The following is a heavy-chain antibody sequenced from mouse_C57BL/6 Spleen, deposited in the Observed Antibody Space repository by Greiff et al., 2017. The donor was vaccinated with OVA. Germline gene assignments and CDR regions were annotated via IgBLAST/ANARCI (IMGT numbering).Heavy chain of an antibody. J-gene: IGHJ4*01. Sequence: EVQLQQSGPELVKPGASVKISCKASGYSFTGYYMNWVKQSPEKSLEWIGEINPSTGGTTYNQKFKAKATLTVDRSSSTAYMQLKSLTSEDSAVYYCARWYYGSSSHAMDYWGQGTSVTVSS. D-gene: IGHD1-1*01. V-gene: IGHV1-42*01. CDR2: INPSTGGT. CDR3: ARWYYGSSSHAMDY. CDR1: GYSFTGYY.